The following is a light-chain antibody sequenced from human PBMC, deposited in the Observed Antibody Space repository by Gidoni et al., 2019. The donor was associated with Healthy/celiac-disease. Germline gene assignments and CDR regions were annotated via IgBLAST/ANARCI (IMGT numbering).Light chain of an antibody. CDR2: GAS. CDR3: QQYGSSPPYT. CDR1: QSVSSSY. J-gene: IGKJ2*01. Sequence: TVLTQSPGPLSLSPGVRATLSCRASQSVSSSYLAGYQQKPGQAPRLLIYGASSRATGIPDRFSGSGSWTDFTLTISRLEPEDDAVYYCQQYGSSPPYTFGQGTKLEIK. V-gene: IGKV3-20*01.